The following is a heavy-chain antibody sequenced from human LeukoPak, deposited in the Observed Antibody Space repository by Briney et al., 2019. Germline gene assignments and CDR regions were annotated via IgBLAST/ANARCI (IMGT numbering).Heavy chain of an antibody. D-gene: IGHD3-22*01. CDR2: VNWNGDST. Sequence: GGSLRLSCAASGFVFDDYGMSWVRQVPGKGLEWVSTVNWNGDSTGYADSVKGRFTISRDNAKSSLYLQMNSLRAEDTASYYRAKLEYYFDSTGYFDYWGQGTLVTVSS. V-gene: IGHV3-20*04. CDR3: AKLEYYFDSTGYFDY. CDR1: GFVFDDYG. J-gene: IGHJ4*02.